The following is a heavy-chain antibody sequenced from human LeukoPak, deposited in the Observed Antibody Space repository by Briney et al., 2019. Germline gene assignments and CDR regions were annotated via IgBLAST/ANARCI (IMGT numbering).Heavy chain of an antibody. J-gene: IGHJ5*02. V-gene: IGHV3-33*01. CDR3: ARDLGYSSGWYPNWFDP. CDR2: IWYDGSNK. D-gene: IGHD6-19*01. Sequence: PGGSLRLSCAASGFTFSSYGMHWVRQAPGKGLEWVAVIWYDGSNKYYADSVKGRFTISRDNSKNTLYLQMNSLRAEDTAVYYCARDLGYSSGWYPNWFDPWGRGTLVTVSS. CDR1: GFTFSSYG.